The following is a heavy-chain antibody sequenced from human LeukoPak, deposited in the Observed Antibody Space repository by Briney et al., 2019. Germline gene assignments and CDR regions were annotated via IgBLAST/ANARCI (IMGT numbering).Heavy chain of an antibody. CDR1: GFTFSSYW. Sequence: PGGSLRLSCAASGFTFSSYWMSWVRQAPGKGLEWVAQIKQDGSEKTYVDSVKGRFTVSRDNAENSLFLQMDSLRVEDTAFYYCVVTTGSKSFDYWGQGTLVTVSS. J-gene: IGHJ4*02. CDR3: VVTTGSKSFDY. CDR2: IKQDGSEK. V-gene: IGHV3-7*01. D-gene: IGHD1-1*01.